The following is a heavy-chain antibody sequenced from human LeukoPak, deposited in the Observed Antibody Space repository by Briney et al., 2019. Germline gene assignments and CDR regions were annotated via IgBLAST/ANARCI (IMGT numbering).Heavy chain of an antibody. Sequence: GGSLRLSCAASGFTFSSYAMSWVRQAPGKGLEWVSGISATGGSTYYADSVKGRFTISRDNSKNTLYPQMISLRAEDTAVYYCAKGVTVTRVYNWFDPWGQGTLVAVS. CDR3: AKGVTVTRVYNWFDP. D-gene: IGHD4-17*01. CDR2: ISATGGST. J-gene: IGHJ5*02. V-gene: IGHV3-23*01. CDR1: GFTFSSYA.